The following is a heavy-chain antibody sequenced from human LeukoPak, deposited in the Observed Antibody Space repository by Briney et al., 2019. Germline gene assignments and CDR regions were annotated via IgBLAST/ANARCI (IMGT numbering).Heavy chain of an antibody. D-gene: IGHD2-2*01. CDR1: GGSLSNHY. CDR2: IFSTGTT. CDR3: ARFSSGCTTASCYLTY. Sequence: PSETLSLTCTVSGGSLSNHYWSWIRQPPGKGLELLGHIFSTGTTFYNPSLISRVSISLDTSRNQYFLRLTSVTTADTALYYCARFSSGCTTASCYLTYWGQGILVTVS. V-gene: IGHV4-59*11. J-gene: IGHJ4*02.